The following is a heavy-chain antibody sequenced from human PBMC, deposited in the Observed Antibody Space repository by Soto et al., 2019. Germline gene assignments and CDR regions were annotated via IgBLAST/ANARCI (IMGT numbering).Heavy chain of an antibody. J-gene: IGHJ6*02. CDR2: ISNSGSYI. V-gene: IGHV3-21*03. CDR3: ARDPREKNWSSSDYFGMDV. Sequence: EMQLVESGGGLVKPGGSLRLSCAASEFNLSTYSVNWVRQAPGKGLEWVSSISNSGSYIDYADSVKGRFTISRDNAKNAVYLKMNSLRADATAVYFCARDPREKNWSSSDYFGMDVWGQWTTVTVSS. D-gene: IGHD1-1*01. CDR1: EFNLSTYS.